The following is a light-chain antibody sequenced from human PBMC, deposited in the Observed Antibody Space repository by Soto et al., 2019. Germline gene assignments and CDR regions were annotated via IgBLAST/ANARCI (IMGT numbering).Light chain of an antibody. CDR1: QSISSW. CDR2: KAS. V-gene: IGKV1-5*03. J-gene: IGKJ5*01. Sequence: DIQMTQSPSPLSASVKEKETNTFRASQSISSWLAWYQQKPGKAPKLLIYKASSLESGVPSRFSGSGSGTEFTLTISSLQPDDFATYYCQQYNSYLYTFGQGTRLEIK. CDR3: QQYNSYLYT.